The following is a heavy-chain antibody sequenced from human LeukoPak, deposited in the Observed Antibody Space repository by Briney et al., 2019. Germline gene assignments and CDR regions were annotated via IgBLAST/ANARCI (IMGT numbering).Heavy chain of an antibody. CDR1: GFRFTDYS. CDR2: LGRSGQYK. CDR3: AKDRGY. Sequence: GGSLRLSCAASGFRFTDYSMSWVRQAPGKGREWVAGLGRSGQYKYYADSVKGRFTISRDNSKDTVSLQMNSLRAEDTALYYCAKDRGYWGQGTLVTVSS. V-gene: IGHV3-23*01. J-gene: IGHJ4*02.